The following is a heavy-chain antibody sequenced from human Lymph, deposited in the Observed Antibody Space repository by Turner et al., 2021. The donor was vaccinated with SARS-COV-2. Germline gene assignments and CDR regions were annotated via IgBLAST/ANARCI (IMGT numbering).Heavy chain of an antibody. V-gene: IGHV3-48*03. J-gene: IGHJ3*02. D-gene: IGHD1-26*01. Sequence: EVQLVESGGGLVLPGGSLRLSCEASGFIFSSYEMNWVRQAPGKGLEWVSYISRSGSTIYYADSVKGRFTISRDNAKNSLYLQMSSLRAEDTAVYYCARDTVGATHAFDIWGQGTMVTVSS. CDR2: ISRSGSTI. CDR3: ARDTVGATHAFDI. CDR1: GFIFSSYE.